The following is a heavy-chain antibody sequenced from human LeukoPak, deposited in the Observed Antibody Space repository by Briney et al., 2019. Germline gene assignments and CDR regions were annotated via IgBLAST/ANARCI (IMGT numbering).Heavy chain of an antibody. V-gene: IGHV4-39*07. CDR1: GGSISSSSYY. CDR3: ARDPTHVTIFGVVIKPSDY. D-gene: IGHD3-3*01. CDR2: IYYSGST. J-gene: IGHJ4*02. Sequence: PSETLSLTCTVSGGSISSSSYYWGWIRQPPGKGLEWIGSIYYSGSTYYNPSLKSRVTISVDTSKNQFSLKLSSVTAADTAVYYCARDPTHVTIFGVVIKPSDYWGQGTLVTVSS.